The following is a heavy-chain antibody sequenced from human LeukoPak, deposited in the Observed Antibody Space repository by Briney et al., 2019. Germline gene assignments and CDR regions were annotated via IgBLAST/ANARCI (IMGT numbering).Heavy chain of an antibody. CDR3: GRDIEGRFDP. CDR1: GFTFSSYG. Sequence: GGSLRLSCAASGFTFSSYGMHWVRQAPGKGLVWVSHINSDGSSTNYADSVKGRFTISRDNARNTLYLQMNSLRAEDTAVYYCGRDIEGRFDPWGQGTLVTVSS. J-gene: IGHJ5*02. D-gene: IGHD1-26*01. V-gene: IGHV3-74*01. CDR2: INSDGSST.